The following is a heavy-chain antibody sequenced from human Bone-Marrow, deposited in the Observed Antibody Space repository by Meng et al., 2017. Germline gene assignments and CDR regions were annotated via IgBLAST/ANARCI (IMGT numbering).Heavy chain of an antibody. CDR2: IKQDGSEK. V-gene: IGHV3-7*01. J-gene: IGHJ4*02. Sequence: GGSLRLSCAASGFTFSSYWMSWVRQAPGKGREWVANIKQDGSEKYYVDSVKGRFTISRDNAKNSLYLQMNSLRAEDTAVYYCARDAFRETSSGYYDYWGQGTLVTVSS. CDR3: ARDAFRETSSGYYDY. CDR1: GFTFSSYW. D-gene: IGHD3-22*01.